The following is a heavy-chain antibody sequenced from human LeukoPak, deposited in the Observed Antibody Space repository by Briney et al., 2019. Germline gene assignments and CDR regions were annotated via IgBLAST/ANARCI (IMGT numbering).Heavy chain of an antibody. V-gene: IGHV3-21*01. CDR3: ARGAGCSSTSCSEVYYYGMDV. CDR2: ISSSSSYI. Sequence: GGSLRLSCAASGFTFSSYSMNRVRQAPGKGLEWVSSISSSSSYIYYADSVKGRFTISRDNAKNSLYLQMNSLRAEDTAVYYCARGAGCSSTSCSEVYYYGMDVWGQGTTVTVSS. D-gene: IGHD2-2*01. CDR1: GFTFSSYS. J-gene: IGHJ6*02.